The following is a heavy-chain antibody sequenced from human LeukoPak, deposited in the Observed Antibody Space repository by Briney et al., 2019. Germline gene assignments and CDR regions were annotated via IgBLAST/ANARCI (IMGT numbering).Heavy chain of an antibody. Sequence: SQTLSLTCAISGDSVSSNSAAWNWIRQSPSRGLEWLGGTYYRSKWYNDYAVSVKSRITINPDTSKNQFSLQLNSVTPEDTAVYYCARVGDYGDYHPFDYWGQGTLVTVSS. CDR1: GDSVSSNSAA. D-gene: IGHD4-17*01. V-gene: IGHV6-1*01. CDR3: ARVGDYGDYHPFDY. J-gene: IGHJ4*02. CDR2: TYYRSKWYN.